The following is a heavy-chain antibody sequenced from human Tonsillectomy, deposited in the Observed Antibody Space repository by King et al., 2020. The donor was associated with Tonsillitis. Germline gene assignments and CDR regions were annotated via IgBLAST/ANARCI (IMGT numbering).Heavy chain of an antibody. CDR2: IDWDDDK. CDR3: ARISNDFWSGYADY. CDR1: GFSLSTSAMC. J-gene: IGHJ4*02. V-gene: IGHV2-70*01. D-gene: IGHD3-3*01. Sequence: VTLKESGPALVKPTQTLTLTCTFSGFSLSTSAMCVSWIRQPPGKALEWLALIDWDDDKYYSTSLKTRLTISKDTSKNQVVLTMTNMDPVDTATYCCARISNDFWSGYADYWGQGTLVTVSS.